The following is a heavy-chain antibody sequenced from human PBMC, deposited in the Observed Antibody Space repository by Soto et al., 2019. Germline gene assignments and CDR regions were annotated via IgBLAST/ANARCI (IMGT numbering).Heavy chain of an antibody. V-gene: IGHV3-30-3*01. CDR2: ISYDGTNK. CDR1: GFTFSSFS. CDR3: ARTTTVAGTPEFDY. Sequence: QVQLVESGGGVVQPGRSLRLSCAASGFTFSSFSLHWVRQAPGKGLEWLALISYDGTNKYNADSVKGRFTISRDNPXNTLYLQLNSLRPDDTAVYYCARTTTVAGTPEFDYWGQGALVTVSS. D-gene: IGHD6-19*01. J-gene: IGHJ4*02.